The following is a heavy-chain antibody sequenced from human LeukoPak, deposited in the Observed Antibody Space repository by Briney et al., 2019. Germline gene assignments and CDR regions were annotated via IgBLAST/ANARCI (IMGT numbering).Heavy chain of an antibody. J-gene: IGHJ3*02. V-gene: IGHV3-23*01. Sequence: GGSLRLSCAASGFTFGSYAMSWVRQAPGKGLEWVSAISGSGGSTLYADSVKGRFTISRDNAKNSLYLQMNSLRAEDTAVYYCARPDEQQLVRDAFDIWGQGTMVTVSS. D-gene: IGHD6-13*01. CDR1: GFTFGSYA. CDR3: ARPDEQQLVRDAFDI. CDR2: ISGSGGST.